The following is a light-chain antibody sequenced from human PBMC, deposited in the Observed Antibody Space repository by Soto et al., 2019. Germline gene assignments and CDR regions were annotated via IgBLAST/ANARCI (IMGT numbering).Light chain of an antibody. CDR3: KQSYSTPPT. CDR2: TAS. CDR1: QTISTY. V-gene: IGKV1-39*01. Sequence: DIQMTQSPSSLSATPPHTVRTSCRASQTISTYLNWYQQKPGKAPTLLIFTASTLQSGVPSRFSGSGSGTDFTLTISSVHPEDFATYYCKQSYSTPPTFGKGTRLEIK. J-gene: IGKJ5*01.